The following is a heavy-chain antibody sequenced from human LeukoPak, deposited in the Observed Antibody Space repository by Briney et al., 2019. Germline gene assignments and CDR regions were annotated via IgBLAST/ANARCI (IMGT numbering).Heavy chain of an antibody. D-gene: IGHD1-26*01. V-gene: IGHV3-23*01. Sequence: GGSLRLSCAASGFTFRSYAMSWVRQAPGKGLEWASGISGGGSTTYGVDSVKGRFTIFRDNSKNTLYLQMNSLRAEDTAVYYCTKGADSGSYNADYWGQGTLVTVSS. J-gene: IGHJ4*02. CDR1: GFTFRSYA. CDR3: TKGADSGSYNADY. CDR2: ISGGGSTT.